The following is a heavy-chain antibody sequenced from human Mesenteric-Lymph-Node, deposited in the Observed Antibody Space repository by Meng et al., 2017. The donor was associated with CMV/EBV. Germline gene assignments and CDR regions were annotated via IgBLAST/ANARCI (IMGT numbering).Heavy chain of an antibody. CDR1: GFTFSSYG. CDR3: TTDPTDLVGADIFDY. V-gene: IGHV3-15*01. D-gene: IGHD1-26*01. Sequence: GGSLRLSCAASGFTFSSYGMHWVRQAPGKGLEWVGRIKSKTDGGTTDYAAPVKGRFTISRDDSKNTLYLQMNSLKTEDTAVYYCTTDPTDLVGADIFDYWGQGTLVTISS. J-gene: IGHJ4*02. CDR2: IKSKTDGGTT.